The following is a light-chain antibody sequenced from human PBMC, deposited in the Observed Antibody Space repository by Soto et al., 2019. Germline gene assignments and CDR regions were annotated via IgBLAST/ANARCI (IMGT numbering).Light chain of an antibody. V-gene: IGLV8-61*01. CDR1: SGSVSTTYY. CDR2: STN. CDR3: MLYMGGGLVV. J-gene: IGLJ2*01. Sequence: QTVVTQEPSFSVSTEGTVTLTCGLTSGSVSTTYYPSWYQQTPGQAPRTLIYSTNIRSSGVPDRFSGSILGNKAALTITGAQADDESDYHCMLYMGGGLVVFGGGTKLTVL.